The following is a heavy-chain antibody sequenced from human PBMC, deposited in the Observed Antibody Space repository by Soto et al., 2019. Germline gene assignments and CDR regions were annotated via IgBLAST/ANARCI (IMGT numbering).Heavy chain of an antibody. CDR1: GGSIYRSGYY. CDR3: GKVLVGATGNTDYDS. V-gene: IGHV4-39*01. D-gene: IGHD2-15*01. J-gene: IGHJ4*02. CDR2: IDYNGVT. Sequence: KASETLSLTCTVSGGSIYRSGYYLGWIRQPPGRGLEWIGNIDYNGVTYSNPSLKSRVTISRDTSKNQFSLKLTSVTAADTALYYCGKVLVGATGNTDYDSWGPGTRFTVSS.